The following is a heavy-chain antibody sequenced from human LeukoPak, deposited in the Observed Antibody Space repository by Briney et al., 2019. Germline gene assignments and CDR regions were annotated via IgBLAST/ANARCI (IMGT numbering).Heavy chain of an antibody. D-gene: IGHD3-22*01. CDR2: IIPIFGTA. V-gene: IGHV1-69*01. Sequence: GSSVKVSCKASGGTFSSYAISWVRQAPGQGLEWMGGIIPIFGTANYAQKFQGRVTITADESTSTAHMELSSLRSEDTAVYYCARDSSSGYYGGLYYYYGMDVWGQGTTVTVSS. J-gene: IGHJ6*02. CDR3: ARDSSSGYYGGLYYYYGMDV. CDR1: GGTFSSYA.